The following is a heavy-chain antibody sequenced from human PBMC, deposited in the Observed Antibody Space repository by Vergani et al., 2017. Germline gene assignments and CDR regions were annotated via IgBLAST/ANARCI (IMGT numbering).Heavy chain of an antibody. V-gene: IGHV4-30-2*01. CDR1: GGSISSGGYS. CDR2: IYHSGST. Sequence: QLQLQESGSGLVKPSQTLSLTCAVSGGSISSGGYSWSWIRQPPGKGLEWIGYIYHSGSTYYNPSLKSRVTISVDRSKNQFSLKLSSVTAADTAVYYCARDPEMTMIVVAGGGFDYWGQGTLVTVSS. D-gene: IGHD3-22*01. J-gene: IGHJ4*02. CDR3: ARDPEMTMIVVAGGGFDY.